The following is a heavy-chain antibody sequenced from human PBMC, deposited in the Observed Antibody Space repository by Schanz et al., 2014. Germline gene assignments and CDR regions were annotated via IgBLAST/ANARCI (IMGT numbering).Heavy chain of an antibody. CDR3: AKGSTNTLDS. V-gene: IGHV3-30*18. Sequence: QVQLVESGGGVVQPGRSMRLSCVASRFTFSSYDIHWIRQAPGKGLEWVALISHDGSYTSSSDSVKGRFTVSRDNSKNTAYLQMDSLRRDDTAVYYCAKGSTNTLDSCGQGSLVIVSS. CDR2: ISHDGSYT. CDR1: RFTFSSYD. J-gene: IGHJ4*02.